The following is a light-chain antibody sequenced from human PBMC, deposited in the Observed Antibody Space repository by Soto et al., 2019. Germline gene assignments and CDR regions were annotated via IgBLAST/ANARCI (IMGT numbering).Light chain of an antibody. J-gene: IGKJ4*01. V-gene: IGKV3-15*01. CDR2: FAS. CDR3: QQYTKWPLT. Sequence: DIVMTQSPATLSVSPGEKATLSCRASQSVYNNLAWYQQKPGQAPRLLIYFASTRATGIPARFSGSGSGTEFSLTISSLQSEDFALYYCQQYTKWPLTFGGGTKVETK. CDR1: QSVYNN.